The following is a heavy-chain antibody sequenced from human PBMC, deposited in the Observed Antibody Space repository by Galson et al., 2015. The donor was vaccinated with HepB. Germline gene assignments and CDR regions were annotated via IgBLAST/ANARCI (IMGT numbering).Heavy chain of an antibody. V-gene: IGHV3-7*03. CDR1: HLVLGDYW. D-gene: IGHD3-3*01. J-gene: IGHJ5*02. CDR3: ARDARHRPILFDP. Sequence: SLRLSCADSHLVLGDYWMSWVRQAPGKGLEWVACINQDGSEKNYVDSVKGRFTISRDNAKNSLFLQMNTLTVEDTAVYYCARDARHRPILFDPWGQGTLATVSS. CDR2: INQDGSEK.